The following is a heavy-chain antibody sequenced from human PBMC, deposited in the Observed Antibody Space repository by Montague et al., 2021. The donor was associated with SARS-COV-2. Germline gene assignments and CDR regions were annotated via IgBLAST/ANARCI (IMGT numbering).Heavy chain of an antibody. CDR1: GGSINAHY. D-gene: IGHD3-22*01. CDR2: ISSNGKT. CDR3: AGRGYYDSAGYHWHLDL. Sequence: SETLSLTCTVSGGSINAHYRSWIRQSPGKGLEWIGYISSNGKTNYNPSLKSRVTLSADASRNEFSLKLDSVTAADTAVYFCAGRGYYDSAGYHWHLDLWGRGMLVTVSS. J-gene: IGHJ2*01. V-gene: IGHV4-4*09.